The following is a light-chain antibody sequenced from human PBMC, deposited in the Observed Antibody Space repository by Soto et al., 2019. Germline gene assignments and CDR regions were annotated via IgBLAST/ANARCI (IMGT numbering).Light chain of an antibody. V-gene: IGKV1-5*03. CDR3: QQYSSYSYT. CDR1: QSISSW. J-gene: IGKJ2*01. Sequence: DIQMTQSPSTLSASVGDRVTITCRASQSISSWLAWYQQKPGKAPKLLIYKASSLESGVPSRFSGSGSGTAFTLTISSLQPDDFATYYCQQYSSYSYTFGQGTKLEIK. CDR2: KAS.